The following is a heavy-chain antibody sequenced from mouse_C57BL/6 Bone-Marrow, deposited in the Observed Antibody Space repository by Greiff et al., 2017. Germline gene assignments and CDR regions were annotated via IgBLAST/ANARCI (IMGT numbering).Heavy chain of an antibody. J-gene: IGHJ2*01. V-gene: IGHV5-4*01. D-gene: IGHD1-1*01. CDR2: ISDGGSYT. CDR1: GFTFSSYA. Sequence: DVQLVESGGGLVKPGGSLKLSCAASGFTFSSYAMSWVRQTPEKRLEWVATISDGGSYTYYPDNVKGRFTISRDNAKNNLYLQMSHLKSEDTAMYYCARGSPFTTVVYFDYWGQGTTLTVSS. CDR3: ARGSPFTTVVYFDY.